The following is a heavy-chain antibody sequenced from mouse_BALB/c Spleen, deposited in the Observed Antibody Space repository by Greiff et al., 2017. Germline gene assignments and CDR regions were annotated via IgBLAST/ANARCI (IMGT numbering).Heavy chain of an antibody. V-gene: IGHV4-1*02. J-gene: IGHJ3*01. CDR1: GFDFSRYW. CDR2: INPDSSTI. CDR3: ASLYDYLAY. Sequence: EVKLQESGGGLVQPGGSLKLSCAASGFDFSRYWMSWVRQAPGKGLEWIGEINPDSSTINYTPSLKDKFIISRDNAKNTLYLQMSKVRSEDTALYYCASLYDYLAYWGQGTLVTVSA. D-gene: IGHD2-4*01.